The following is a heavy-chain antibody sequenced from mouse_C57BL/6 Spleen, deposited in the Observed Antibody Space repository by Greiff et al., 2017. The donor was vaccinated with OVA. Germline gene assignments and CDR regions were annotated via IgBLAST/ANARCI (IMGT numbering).Heavy chain of an antibody. CDR1: GYTFTSYW. CDR3: ARGGLRGAMDY. D-gene: IGHD2-4*01. J-gene: IGHJ4*01. V-gene: IGHV1-55*01. Sequence: QVQLQQPGAELVKPGASVKMSCKASGYTFTSYWITWVKQRPGQGLEWVGDIYPGSGSTNYNEKFKSKATLTVDTSSSTASMQLSSLTSEDSAVYYCARGGLRGAMDYWGQGTSVTVSS. CDR2: IYPGSGST.